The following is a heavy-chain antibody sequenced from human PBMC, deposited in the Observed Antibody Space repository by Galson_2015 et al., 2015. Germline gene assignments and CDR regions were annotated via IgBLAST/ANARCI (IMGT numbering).Heavy chain of an antibody. V-gene: IGHV3-33*01. CDR3: ARSRVDQSNYGWADP. CDR2: IWYDGSSR. J-gene: IGHJ5*02. D-gene: IGHD4-11*01. Sequence: SLRLSCAASGFTFSTYGMHWVRQAPGKGLEWVAIIWYDGSSRYYADSVKGRFTISRDNSKNTLYLQMNSLRAEDTAVYYCARSRVDQSNYGWADPWGQGTLVTVSS. CDR1: GFTFSTYG.